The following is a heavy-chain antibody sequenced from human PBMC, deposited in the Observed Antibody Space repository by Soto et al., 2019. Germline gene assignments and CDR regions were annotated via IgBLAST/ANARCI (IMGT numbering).Heavy chain of an antibody. CDR1: GGSISSSSFN. CDR2: IYYDGST. J-gene: IGHJ3*02. V-gene: IGHV4-39*01. Sequence: SETLSLRCSVSGGSISSSSFNWDWIRQPPGKGLEWIGTIYYDGSTDYNPSLKSRAIISVDTSKNEFSLKLPSVTAADTAVDYWARFLGNAFDIRCHWTVVT. CDR3: ARFLGNAFDI. D-gene: IGHD3-16*01.